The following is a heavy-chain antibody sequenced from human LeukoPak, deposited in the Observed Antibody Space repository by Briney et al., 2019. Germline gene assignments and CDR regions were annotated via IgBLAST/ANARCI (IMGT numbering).Heavy chain of an antibody. D-gene: IGHD2-15*01. V-gene: IGHV5-51*01. CDR3: ARQVPGCSGGTCYSGWFDP. Sequence: GESLKISCKGSGYSFASYWIGWVRQMPGKGLEWMGIIYPGGSDTRYSPSFQGQVTISADKSITTAYLQWSSLKASDTAMYYCARQVPGCSGGTCYSGWFDPWGQGTLVTVSS. J-gene: IGHJ5*02. CDR1: GYSFASYW. CDR2: IYPGGSDT.